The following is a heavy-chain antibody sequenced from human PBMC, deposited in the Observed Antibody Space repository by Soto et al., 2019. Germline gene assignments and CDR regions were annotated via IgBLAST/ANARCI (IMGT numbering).Heavy chain of an antibody. V-gene: IGHV3-30*18. D-gene: IGHD2-2*02. CDR2: ISYDGSEK. J-gene: IGHJ4*02. CDR3: AKSXNFYCSSPNCYKYYFDH. Sequence: GGSLRLSCAASGFTFNTYGMHWVRQAPGKGLEWVAVISYDGSEKYYVDSVKGRFTISKDNSKNTLYLQMNSLRPEDTAVYYCAKSXNFYCSSPNCYKYYFDHWGQGTRVTVSS. CDR1: GFTFNTYG.